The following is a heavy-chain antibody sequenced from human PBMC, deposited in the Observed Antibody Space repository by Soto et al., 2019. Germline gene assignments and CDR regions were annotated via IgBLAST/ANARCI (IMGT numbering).Heavy chain of an antibody. CDR1: GGSISSSSYY. Sequence: QLQLQESGPGLVKPSETLSLTCTVSGGSISSSSYYWGWIRQPPGKGLEWIGSIYYSGSTYYNPSLKSRVTISVDTSKNQFSLKLSSVTAADTAVYYCARPADSYCSGGSCEPNWFDPWGQGTLVTVSS. V-gene: IGHV4-39*01. D-gene: IGHD2-15*01. J-gene: IGHJ5*02. CDR2: IYYSGST. CDR3: ARPADSYCSGGSCEPNWFDP.